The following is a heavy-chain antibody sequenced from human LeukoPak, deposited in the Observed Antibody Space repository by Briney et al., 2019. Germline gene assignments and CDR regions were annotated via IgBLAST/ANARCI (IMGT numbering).Heavy chain of an antibody. CDR2: INAGNGNT. V-gene: IGHV1-3*01. Sequence: ASVKVSCKASGYTFTIYAMHWVRQAPGQRREWMGWINAGNGNTKYSQKFQGRVTITRDTSASTAYMELSSLRSEDTAVYYCARGIYCSGGSCYSHYFDYWGQGTLVTVSS. J-gene: IGHJ4*02. CDR1: GYTFTIYA. CDR3: ARGIYCSGGSCYSHYFDY. D-gene: IGHD2-15*01.